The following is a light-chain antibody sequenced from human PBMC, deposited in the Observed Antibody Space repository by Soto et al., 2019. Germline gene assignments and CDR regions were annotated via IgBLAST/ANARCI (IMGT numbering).Light chain of an antibody. CDR2: EAS. V-gene: IGKV1-5*03. CDR3: QQYNSYSWT. J-gene: IGKJ1*01. CDR1: QSVNRW. Sequence: DIQMSQSPSTLSASVVDRINITCRASQSVNRWLACYQQKPGKAPKLLIYEASSLESGVPSRCGGGGSGTEFTLTISSVQPDDFAIYYCQQYNSYSWTFGQGTKVDIK.